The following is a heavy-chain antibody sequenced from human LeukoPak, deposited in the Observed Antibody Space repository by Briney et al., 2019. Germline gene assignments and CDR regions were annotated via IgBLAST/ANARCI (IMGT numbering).Heavy chain of an antibody. V-gene: IGHV4-4*07. D-gene: IGHD3-22*01. CDR2: IYTSGST. Sequence: SETLSLTCTVSGGSISSYYWSWIRQPAGKGLEWIGRIYTSGSTNYNPSLKSRVTMSVDTSKNQFSLKLSSVTAADTAVYYCAREPQYYDSSGYYRFDYWGQGTLVTVSS. CDR3: AREPQYYDSSGYYRFDY. CDR1: GGSISSYY. J-gene: IGHJ4*02.